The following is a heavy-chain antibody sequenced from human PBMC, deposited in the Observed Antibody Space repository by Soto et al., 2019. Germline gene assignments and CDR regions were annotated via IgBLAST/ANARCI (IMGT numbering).Heavy chain of an antibody. D-gene: IGHD3-22*01. J-gene: IGHJ6*02. CDR1: GFTFTSSA. Sequence: SVKGSCKASGFTFTSSAVQWVRQARGQRLEWIGWIVVGSGNTNYAQKFQERVTITRDMSTSTAYMELSSLRSEDTAVYYCAAGGSIGYYPHYYYGMDVWCQGPTVTVSS. V-gene: IGHV1-58*01. CDR2: IVVGSGNT. CDR3: AAGGSIGYYPHYYYGMDV.